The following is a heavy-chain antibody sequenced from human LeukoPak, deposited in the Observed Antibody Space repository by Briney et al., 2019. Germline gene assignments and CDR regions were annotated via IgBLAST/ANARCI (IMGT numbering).Heavy chain of an antibody. V-gene: IGHV4-39*01. CDR2: IYYSGST. D-gene: IGHD3-3*01. Sequence: SETLSLTCTVSGGSISSSSYYWGWIRQPPGKGLEWIGSIYYSGSTYYNPSLKSRVTISVDTSKNQFSLKLSSMTAADTAVYYCAGVRFLEWWQFDYWGQGTLVTVSS. CDR3: AGVRFLEWWQFDY. CDR1: GGSISSSSYY. J-gene: IGHJ4*02.